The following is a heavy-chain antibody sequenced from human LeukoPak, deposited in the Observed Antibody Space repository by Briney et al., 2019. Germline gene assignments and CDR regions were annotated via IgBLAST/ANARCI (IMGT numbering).Heavy chain of an antibody. J-gene: IGHJ4*02. CDR3: AKDHLPGIVVADRDY. CDR1: GFTVSSNY. CDR2: IYSGGST. V-gene: IGHV3-53*01. D-gene: IGHD6-19*01. Sequence: GGSLRLSCAASGFTVSSNYMSWVRQAPGKGLEWVSVIYSGGSTYYADSVKGRFTISRDNSKNTLYLQINSLRAEDTAVYYCAKDHLPGIVVADRDYWGQGTLVTVSS.